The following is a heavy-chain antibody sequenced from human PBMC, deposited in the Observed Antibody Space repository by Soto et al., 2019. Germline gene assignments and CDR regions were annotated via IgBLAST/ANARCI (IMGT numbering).Heavy chain of an antibody. CDR2: IYHSGST. J-gene: IGHJ3*02. CDR3: ASATNKDSSSWYADAFDI. CDR1: GGSISSSNW. D-gene: IGHD6-13*01. Sequence: QVQLQESGPGLVKPSGTLSLTCAVSGGSISSSNWWSWVRQPPGKGLEWIGEIYHSGSTNYTPSLKSRVTISVDKSKNQFSLKLSSVTAADTAVYYCASATNKDSSSWYADAFDIWGQGTMVTVSS. V-gene: IGHV4-4*02.